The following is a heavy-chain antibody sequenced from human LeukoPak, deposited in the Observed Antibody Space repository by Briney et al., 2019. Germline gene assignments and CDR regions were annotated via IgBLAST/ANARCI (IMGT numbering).Heavy chain of an antibody. CDR2: IKPDGSDR. Sequence: GGSLRLSCAASGFTFFTYWMNWIRQAPGKGLEWVATIKPDGSDRYYVDSVKGRFTISRDNAQNSMYLLMNSLRAEDTAVYYCARVGARRFSDYWGQGTLVTVSS. V-gene: IGHV3-7*01. J-gene: IGHJ4*02. D-gene: IGHD3-3*01. CDR3: ARVGARRFSDY. CDR1: GFTFFTYW.